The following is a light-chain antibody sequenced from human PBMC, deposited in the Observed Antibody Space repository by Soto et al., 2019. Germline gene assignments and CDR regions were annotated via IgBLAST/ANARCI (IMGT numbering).Light chain of an antibody. CDR3: QNYSSDPWT. CDR2: DAS. Sequence: DIEMTQSPSTLSASVGDRVTITCRASQTIRRWLAWYQQRPGKAPKVLIYDASTLESGVPARFSGSGSETEFTLTISSLQPEDSATYYCQNYSSDPWTFGQGTKVEIK. CDR1: QTIRRW. J-gene: IGKJ1*01. V-gene: IGKV1-5*01.